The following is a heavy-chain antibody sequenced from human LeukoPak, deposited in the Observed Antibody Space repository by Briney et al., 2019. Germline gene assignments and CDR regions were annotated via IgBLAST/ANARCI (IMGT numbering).Heavy chain of an antibody. J-gene: IGHJ6*03. Sequence: SETLSLTCAVYGGSFSGYYWSWIRQPPGKGLEWIGEIYHSGSTNYSPSLRSRVTMSLDTSKNQFSLKMSSVTAADTAVYYCARYLVGPLVGSYYSHYMDVWGKGTTVTISS. D-gene: IGHD2-2*01. CDR3: ARYLVGPLVGSYYSHYMDV. CDR1: GGSFSGYY. CDR2: IYHSGST. V-gene: IGHV4-34*10.